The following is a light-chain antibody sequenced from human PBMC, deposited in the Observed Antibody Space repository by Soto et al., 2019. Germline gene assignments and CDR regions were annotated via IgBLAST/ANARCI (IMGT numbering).Light chain of an antibody. J-gene: IGLJ1*01. CDR1: SSEVGGYNH. Sequence: QSARTQPPSASGSPGQSVTISCTATSSEVGGYNHDSSQQEPTGKAPKLRIYEVSKRPSGVPDRFSGSKSGNTSYLTVTGLQAEDEADYYCTSYAGSNNYVFGTGTKVTVL. CDR2: EVS. CDR3: TSYAGSNNYV. V-gene: IGLV2-8*01.